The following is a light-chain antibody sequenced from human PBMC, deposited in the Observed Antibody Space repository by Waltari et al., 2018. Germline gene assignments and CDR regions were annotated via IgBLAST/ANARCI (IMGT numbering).Light chain of an antibody. Sequence: YVLTQPPSVSVAPGKTARITCGATNIGSISVHWYQQKPGQAPVLAIYNDSDRPSGIPGRFSGSNSGNTATLTISRVEAGDEADYYCQVWNSNNDHYVFGTGTKVTVL. V-gene: IGLV3-21*04. J-gene: IGLJ1*01. CDR3: QVWNSNNDHYV. CDR1: NIGSIS. CDR2: NDS.